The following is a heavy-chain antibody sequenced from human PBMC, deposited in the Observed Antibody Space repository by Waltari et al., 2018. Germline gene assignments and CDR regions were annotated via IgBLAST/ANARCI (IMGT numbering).Heavy chain of an antibody. D-gene: IGHD2-15*01. J-gene: IGHJ4*02. Sequence: QLQLQESCPGLVKPSGALSPPCTGPGVFMRISDVWNWVREPPGKGLEWIGKIRRSGRTNYNPSLESRVTMSVDTSNNQFSLKGTALTAADTAVYYCARDRGRGLYLDSWGQGTLVTVSP. CDR1: GVFMRISDV. CDR2: IRRSGRT. V-gene: IGHV4-4*02. CDR3: ARDRGRGLYLDS.